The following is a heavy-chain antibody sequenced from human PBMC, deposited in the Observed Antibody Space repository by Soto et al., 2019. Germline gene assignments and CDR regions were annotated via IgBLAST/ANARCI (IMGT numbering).Heavy chain of an antibody. Sequence: EVQLLESGGGLVQPGGSLRLSCAASGFTFSSYAMRWARQAPVKGLEWVSAISGSGGSTDYADSVKGGFPTSRDNSKNTLYLQMTSLRAGDTVVYYCARRGSGSYYDYWGQGTLVTVSS. J-gene: IGHJ4*02. CDR2: ISGSGGST. CDR1: GFTFSSYA. D-gene: IGHD1-26*01. CDR3: ARRGSGSYYDY. V-gene: IGHV3-23*01.